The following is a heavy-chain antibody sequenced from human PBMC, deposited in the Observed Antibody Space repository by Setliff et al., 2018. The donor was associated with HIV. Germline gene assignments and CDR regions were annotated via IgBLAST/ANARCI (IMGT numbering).Heavy chain of an antibody. Sequence: GGSLRLSCAASGFRFRSYWTSWVRQAPGKGLESVANVKQDGTETLYVDSVKGRFTISRDNANNLVYLQMNSLRVEDTAVYFCARWGSGSYERVFGYWGQGMLVTVSS. V-gene: IGHV3-7*01. CDR3: ARWGSGSYERVFGY. D-gene: IGHD1-26*01. J-gene: IGHJ4*02. CDR1: GFRFRSYW. CDR2: VKQDGTET.